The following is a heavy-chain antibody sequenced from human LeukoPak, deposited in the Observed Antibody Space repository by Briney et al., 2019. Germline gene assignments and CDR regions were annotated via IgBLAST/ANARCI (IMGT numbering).Heavy chain of an antibody. CDR1: GYTFTGYY. CDR3: AIDSGRDYSDS. V-gene: IGHV1-2*02. Sequence: ASVKVSCTASGYTFTGYYLHWVRQAPGQGLEWMGWINPNSGGTNYAQKLQGRVTMTRDTSISTAYMDLSRLRSHDTAVYYCAIDSGRDYSDSWGQGPLFTVSS. D-gene: IGHD5-12*01. J-gene: IGHJ4*02. CDR2: INPNSGGT.